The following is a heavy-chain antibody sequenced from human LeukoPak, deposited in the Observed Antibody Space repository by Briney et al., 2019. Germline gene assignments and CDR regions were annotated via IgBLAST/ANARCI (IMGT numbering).Heavy chain of an antibody. V-gene: IGHV4-59*12. J-gene: IGHJ4*02. CDR3: AKDQDIAVAGDFDY. D-gene: IGHD6-19*01. CDR1: GASTSSSF. Sequence: SETLSLTCTVSGASTSSSFWSWIRQSPGKGLEWIGYINYRGETSQNPSLESRVSMSVDTSKNQISLQLTSVTAADTAVYYCAKDQDIAVAGDFDYWGQGTLVTVSS. CDR2: INYRGET.